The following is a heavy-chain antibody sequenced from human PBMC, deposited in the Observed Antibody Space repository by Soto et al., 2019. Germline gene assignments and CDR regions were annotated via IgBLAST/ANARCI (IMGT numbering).Heavy chain of an antibody. CDR2: IKEDGSEK. CDR3: VRGKRNFAY. J-gene: IGHJ4*02. Sequence: GGSLRLSCAASGFTLNNYWMTWVRQAPGKGLEWVANIKEDGSEKYYVDSVKGRFTISRDNAKNSVFLQMNTLRAEDTALYFCVRGKRNFAYWGQGTLVTVSS. V-gene: IGHV3-7*03. CDR1: GFTLNNYW.